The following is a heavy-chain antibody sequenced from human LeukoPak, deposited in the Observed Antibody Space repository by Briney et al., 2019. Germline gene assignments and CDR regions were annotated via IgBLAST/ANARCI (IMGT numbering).Heavy chain of an antibody. CDR3: ARDQRSSSWSAFDY. V-gene: IGHV3-33*01. J-gene: IGHJ4*02. CDR2: IWYDGSNK. Sequence: PGGSLRLSCAASGFTFSSYGVHWVRQAPGKGLEWVAVIWYDGSNKYYADSVKGRFTISRDNSKNTLYLQMNSLRAEDTAVYYCARDQRSSSWSAFDYWGQGTLVTISS. CDR1: GFTFSSYG. D-gene: IGHD6-13*01.